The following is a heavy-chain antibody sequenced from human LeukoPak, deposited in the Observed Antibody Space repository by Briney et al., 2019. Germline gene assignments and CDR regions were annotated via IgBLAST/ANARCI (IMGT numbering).Heavy chain of an antibody. CDR3: ARAVFDY. V-gene: IGHV3-48*01. CDR1: GCTFSTYG. CDR2: ISSSGSPI. J-gene: IGHJ4*02. Sequence: GWSLRLSCAASGCTFSTYGMDWVHQAPGKGLEWVSHISSSGSPIYYADSVKGRFTISRDNAKNSLYLQMNSLRAEDTAMYYCARAVFDYWGQGTLVAVSS.